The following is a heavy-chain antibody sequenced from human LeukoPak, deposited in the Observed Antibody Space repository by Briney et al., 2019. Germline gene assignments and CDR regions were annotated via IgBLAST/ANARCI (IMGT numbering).Heavy chain of an antibody. CDR3: ARDGGPQKGIDY. CDR2: INSGGSYI. J-gene: IGHJ4*02. D-gene: IGHD6-25*01. Sequence: GGSLRLSCAASGFTFSNYYMNWVRQAPGKGLEWVSSINSGGSYIYYADSVKGRFTISRDNAKNSLFLHMNSLRAGDTAVYYCARDGGPQKGIDYWGQGTLVTVSS. V-gene: IGHV3-21*01. CDR1: GFTFSNYY.